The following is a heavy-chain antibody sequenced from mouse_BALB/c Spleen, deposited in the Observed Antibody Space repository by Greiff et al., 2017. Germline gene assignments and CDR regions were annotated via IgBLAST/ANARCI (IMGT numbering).Heavy chain of an antibody. Sequence: EVHLVESGGGLVQPGGSRKLSCAASGFTFSSFGMHWVRQAPEKGLEWVAYISSGSSTIYYADTVKGRFTISRNNPNNTLFLLMSSLRSEDTAMYYCARGGYYDYWGQGTTLTVSS. V-gene: IGHV5-17*02. CDR1: GFTFSSFG. J-gene: IGHJ2*01. CDR3: ARGGYYDY. D-gene: IGHD2-3*01. CDR2: ISSGSSTI.